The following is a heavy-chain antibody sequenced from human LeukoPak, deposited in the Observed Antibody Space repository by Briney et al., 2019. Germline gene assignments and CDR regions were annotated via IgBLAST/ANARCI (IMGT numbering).Heavy chain of an antibody. Sequence: KPSETLSLTCAVYGGSFSGYYWSWIRQPPGKGLEWIGEINHSGSTNYNPSLKSRVTISVDTSKNQFSLKLSSVTAADTAVYYCARGGYCSSTSCYGRAFDIWGQGTMVTVSS. CDR3: ARGGYCSSTSCYGRAFDI. J-gene: IGHJ3*02. CDR1: GGSFSGYY. V-gene: IGHV4-34*01. D-gene: IGHD2-2*01. CDR2: INHSGST.